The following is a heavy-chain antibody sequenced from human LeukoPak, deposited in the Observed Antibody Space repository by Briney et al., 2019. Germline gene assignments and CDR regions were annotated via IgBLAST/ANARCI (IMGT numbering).Heavy chain of an antibody. CDR2: ISSSGSTI. D-gene: IGHD1-1*01. V-gene: IGHV3-48*03. CDR1: GFTFSSYE. J-gene: IGHJ4*02. CDR3: ARESGAQLGFDY. Sequence: TGGSLRLSCAASGFTFSSYEMNWVRQAPGKGLEWVSYISSSGSTIYHADSVKGRLTISRDNAKNSLYLQMNSLRAEDTAVYYCARESGAQLGFDYWGQGTLVTVSS.